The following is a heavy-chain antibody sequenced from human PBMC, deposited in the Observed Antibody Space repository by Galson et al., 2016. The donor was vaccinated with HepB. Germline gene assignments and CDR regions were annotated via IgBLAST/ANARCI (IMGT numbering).Heavy chain of an antibody. Sequence: SLRLSCAASGFTFRFYGMYWVRQAPGKGLECVAVIWYDGSNQYYADSVKGRFTISRDNSKNTLYLQMKSLRAEDTALYYCARGGFQEVGIEALDIWGQGTRVTVSS. V-gene: IGHV3-33*01. CDR3: ARGGFQEVGIEALDI. J-gene: IGHJ3*02. CDR1: GFTFRFYG. D-gene: IGHD2-2*01. CDR2: IWYDGSNQ.